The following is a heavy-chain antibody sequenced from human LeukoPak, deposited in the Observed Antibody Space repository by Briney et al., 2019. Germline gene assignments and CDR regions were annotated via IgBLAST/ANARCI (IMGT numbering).Heavy chain of an antibody. CDR3: ARRGELLYYFDY. D-gene: IGHD1-26*01. Sequence: GGSLRLSCTASGFTFSSYGMNWIRQAPGKGLEWVSGISEGGNYINYAASVKGRFSISRDNAKNSLYLQMNSLRAEDTAVYYCARRGELLYYFDYWGQGTLVTVSS. V-gene: IGHV3-21*01. CDR1: GFTFSSYG. CDR2: ISEGGNYI. J-gene: IGHJ4*02.